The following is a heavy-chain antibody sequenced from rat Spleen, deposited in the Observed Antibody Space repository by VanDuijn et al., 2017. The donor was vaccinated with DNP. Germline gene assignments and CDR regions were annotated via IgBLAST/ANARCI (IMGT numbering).Heavy chain of an antibody. CDR3: ATSSYYGYDYGFAY. V-gene: IGHV5S10*01. J-gene: IGHJ3*01. CDR1: GFTFSDYK. CDR2: ISYDGTRT. Sequence: EVQLVESGGGLVQPGRSLKLSCVASGFTFSDYKMAWVRRAPTKGLEWVATISYDGTRTYYRASVKGRFTISRDHARSTLYLQMDSLRSEDTATYYCATSSYYGYDYGFAYWGQGTLVTVSS. D-gene: IGHD1-7*01.